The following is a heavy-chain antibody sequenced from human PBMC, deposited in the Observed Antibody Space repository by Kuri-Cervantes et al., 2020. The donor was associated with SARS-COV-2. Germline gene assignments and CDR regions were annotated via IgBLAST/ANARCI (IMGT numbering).Heavy chain of an antibody. CDR3: ARGGGGYILRAKYFDY. Sequence: SETLSLTCAVYGGSFSGYYWSWIRQPPGKGLGWIGEINHSGSTNYNPSLKSRVTISVDTSKNQFSLKLSSVTAADTAVYYCARGGGGYILRAKYFDYWGQGTLVTVSS. D-gene: IGHD5-12*01. V-gene: IGHV4-34*01. CDR2: INHSGST. J-gene: IGHJ4*02. CDR1: GGSFSGYY.